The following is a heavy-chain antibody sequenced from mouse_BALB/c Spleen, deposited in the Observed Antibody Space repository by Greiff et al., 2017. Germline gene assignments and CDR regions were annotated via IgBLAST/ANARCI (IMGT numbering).Heavy chain of an antibody. CDR3: ARGNYGNFYWYFDV. CDR2: IWSGGST. CDR1: GFSLTSYG. D-gene: IGHD2-1*01. J-gene: IGHJ1*01. V-gene: IGHV2-2*02. Sequence: VQLQESGPGLVQPSQSLSITCTVSGFSLTSYGVHWVRQSPGKGLEWLGVIWSGGSTDYNAAFISRMSISKDNSKSQVFFKMNSLQANDTAIYYGARGNYGNFYWYFDVWGAGTTVTVSS.